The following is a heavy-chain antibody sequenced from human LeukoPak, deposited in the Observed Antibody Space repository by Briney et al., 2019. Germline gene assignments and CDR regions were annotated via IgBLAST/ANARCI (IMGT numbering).Heavy chain of an antibody. CDR1: GFTFSNYA. Sequence: GASLRLSCAASGFTFSNYAMSWVRQAPGKGLEWVSAITGSGGNTYYADSVKGRFTISRDNSKNTLYLQMNSLRAEDTAVYYCGQWVDFDVLTGYYVPDFWGQGTLVTVSS. V-gene: IGHV3-23*01. CDR3: GQWVDFDVLTGYYVPDF. D-gene: IGHD3-9*01. CDR2: ITGSGGNT. J-gene: IGHJ4*02.